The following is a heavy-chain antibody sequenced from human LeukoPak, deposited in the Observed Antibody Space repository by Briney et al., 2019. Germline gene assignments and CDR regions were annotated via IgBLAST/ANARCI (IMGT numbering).Heavy chain of an antibody. J-gene: IGHJ4*02. V-gene: IGHV4-34*01. Sequence: SETLSLTCAVSGGSFIGYHWNWIRQLPGKGLEWIGEINHSGATNYNPSLKSRVTISVETSKNQFSLKLRSMTAADTAVYYCARDPTTVTSLPYYFDDWGQETLVTVSS. CDR1: GGSFIGYH. D-gene: IGHD4-17*01. CDR2: INHSGAT. CDR3: ARDPTTVTSLPYYFDD.